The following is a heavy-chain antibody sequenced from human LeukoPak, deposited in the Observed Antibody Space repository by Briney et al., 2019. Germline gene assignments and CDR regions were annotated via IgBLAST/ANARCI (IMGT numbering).Heavy chain of an antibody. CDR2: IIPIFVTA. CDR3: ARPRYNWNYVFDY. D-gene: IGHD1-7*01. Sequence: SVKVSCKASRGTFSSYAISCVRQAPGHRREWMGGIIPIFVTANYAQKFQGRVTITSDESTSTAYMELSSLRSEDTAVYYCARPRYNWNYVFDYWGQGNLVTVSS. J-gene: IGHJ4*02. V-gene: IGHV1-69*13. CDR1: RGTFSSYA.